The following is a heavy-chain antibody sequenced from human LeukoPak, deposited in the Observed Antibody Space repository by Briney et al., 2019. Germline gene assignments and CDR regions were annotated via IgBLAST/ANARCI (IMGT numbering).Heavy chain of an antibody. D-gene: IGHD6-13*01. J-gene: IGHJ5*02. Sequence: SETLSLTCTVSGGSISNYFWSWIRQPAGKGLEWIGRVYMSGSTDYNPSLKSRVTMSVDTSRNQFSLKLSSVTAADTAVYYCARVIAAAGTEWFDPWGQGTLVTVSS. CDR2: VYMSGST. CDR3: ARVIAAAGTEWFDP. CDR1: GGSISNYF. V-gene: IGHV4-4*07.